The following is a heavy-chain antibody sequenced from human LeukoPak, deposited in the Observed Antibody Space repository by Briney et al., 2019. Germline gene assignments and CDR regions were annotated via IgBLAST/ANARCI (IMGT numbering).Heavy chain of an antibody. J-gene: IGHJ4*02. CDR1: GFTLSSYA. CDR3: ARETEALDY. V-gene: IGHV3-30-3*01. CDR2: ISYDGSNK. Sequence: PGGSLRLPCAASGFTLSSYAMHWVRQAPGKGLEWVAVISYDGSNKYYADSVKGRFTISRDNSKNTLYLQMNSLRAEDTAVYYCARETEALDYWGQGTLVTVSS. D-gene: IGHD6-6*01.